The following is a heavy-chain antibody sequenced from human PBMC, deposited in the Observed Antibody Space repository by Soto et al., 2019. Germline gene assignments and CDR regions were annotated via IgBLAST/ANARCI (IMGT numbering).Heavy chain of an antibody. V-gene: IGHV3-23*01. D-gene: IGHD6-13*01. CDR2: VGASGGAT. J-gene: IGHJ5*02. CDR3: AKCTVGTVLSSGWCNWFDP. CDR1: GFTFSNSA. Sequence: EVQLLESGGGLVQPGGSLRLSCAASGFTFSNSAMSWVRQSPEKGLEWVSAVGASGGATVYADSVRGRFIISRDNARNTVNLQRDSLGAEDTAVYYCAKCTVGTVLSSGWCNWFDPWGRGTLVTVSS.